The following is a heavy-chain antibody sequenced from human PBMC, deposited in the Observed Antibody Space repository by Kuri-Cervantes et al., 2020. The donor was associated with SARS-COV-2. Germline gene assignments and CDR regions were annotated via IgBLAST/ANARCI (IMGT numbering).Heavy chain of an antibody. CDR1: GGSFSGYY. D-gene: IGHD2-21*02. CDR2: INHSGST. Sequence: SETLSLTCAVYGGSFSGYYWSWIRQPPGKGLEWIGEINHSGSTNYNPSLKSRVTISVDTSKNQFSLKLSSVTAADTAVYYCARDTRYCGGDCSAFDIWGQGTMVTVSS. V-gene: IGHV4-34*01. CDR3: ARDTRYCGGDCSAFDI. J-gene: IGHJ3*02.